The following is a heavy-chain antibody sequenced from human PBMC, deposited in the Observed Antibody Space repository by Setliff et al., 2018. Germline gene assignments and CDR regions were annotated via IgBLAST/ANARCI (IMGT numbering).Heavy chain of an antibody. CDR3: ARDDYIRYFSMDA. J-gene: IGHJ6*03. Sequence: GGSLRLSCAASGFTFSASTMNWVRQAPGKGLEWVSSISGSSSNFIYFADSVKGRFTISRDNAKNSLFLQMDNLRAEDPAQSFCARDDYIRYFSMDAWGNGTTVTVSS. D-gene: IGHD4-4*01. V-gene: IGHV3-21*01. CDR2: ISGSSSNFI. CDR1: GFTFSAST.